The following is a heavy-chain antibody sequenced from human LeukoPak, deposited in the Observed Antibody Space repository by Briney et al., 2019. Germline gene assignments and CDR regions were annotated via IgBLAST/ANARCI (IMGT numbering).Heavy chain of an antibody. CDR3: ARDNDLLRYFDWPLDY. Sequence: GGSLRPSCAASGFTFSNYAMSWVRQAPGKGLEWVSAISGSGGSTYYADSVKGRFTISRDNSKNTLYLQMNSLRAEDTAVYYCARDNDLLRYFDWPLDYWGQGTLVTVSS. CDR2: ISGSGGST. J-gene: IGHJ4*02. V-gene: IGHV3-23*01. D-gene: IGHD3-9*01. CDR1: GFTFSNYA.